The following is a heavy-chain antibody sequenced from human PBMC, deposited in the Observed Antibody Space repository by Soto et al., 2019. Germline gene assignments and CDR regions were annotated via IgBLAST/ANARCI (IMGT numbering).Heavy chain of an antibody. CDR3: ARPRGYSYGFDY. J-gene: IGHJ4*02. CDR1: GYPYTSYG. V-gene: IGHV1-18*01. CDR2: ISAYNGNT. Sequence: ASVKVSCKASGYPYTSYGIILVRQAPGQGLEWMGWISAYNGNTNYAQKLQARVTMTTDTSTSTAYMELRSLRSDDTAVYYCARPRGYSYGFDYWGQGTLVTVSS. D-gene: IGHD5-18*01.